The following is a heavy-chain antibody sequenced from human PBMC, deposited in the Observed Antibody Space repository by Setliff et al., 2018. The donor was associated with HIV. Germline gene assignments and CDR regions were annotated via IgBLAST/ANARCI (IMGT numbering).Heavy chain of an antibody. V-gene: IGHV4-59*01. CDR3: ARERPPMEGWGDSFDS. Sequence: SETLSLTCTVSRDSIKNYYWNWIRQPPGKGLEWIGKIYYSGNTFYNSSLKSRVSISVDTSKNQFSLRLRSVTAADTAIYYCARERPPMEGWGDSFDSWGQGAVVTVSS. CDR2: IYYSGNT. J-gene: IGHJ4*02. D-gene: IGHD3-3*01. CDR1: RDSIKNYY.